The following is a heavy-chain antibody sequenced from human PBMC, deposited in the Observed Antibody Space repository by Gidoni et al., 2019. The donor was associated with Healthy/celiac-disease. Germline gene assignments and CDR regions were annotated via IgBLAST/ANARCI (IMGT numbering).Heavy chain of an antibody. CDR3: ARGLRCLLT. D-gene: IGHD4-17*01. CDR1: GGSFSGYY. V-gene: IGHV4-34*01. CDR2: INHSGST. J-gene: IGHJ5*02. Sequence: QVQLQQWGAGPLKPSETLSLPCAVHGGSFSGYYCRWNRQPPGKGLERIGEINHSGSTNYNPSLKSRVTISVDTSKNQFSLKLSSVTAAETAVYYCARGLRCLLTWGQGTLVTVSS.